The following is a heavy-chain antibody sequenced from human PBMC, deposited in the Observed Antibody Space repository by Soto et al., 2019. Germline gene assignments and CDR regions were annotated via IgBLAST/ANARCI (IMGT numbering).Heavy chain of an antibody. CDR1: GGSIRRGGYC. D-gene: IGHD2-2*01. Sequence: QVQLQESGPGLVKPPQPLSLTCTVSGGSIRRGGYCWSWNGQHPWKVLEWIGYISHSGTTSYNPSLKTRVTISEDTSKTQFSRKLASVTAADTAVYYCAMVRGNQMLRWFDPWGQGTLGTVS. V-gene: IGHV4-31*03. J-gene: IGHJ5*02. CDR3: AMVRGNQMLRWFDP. CDR2: ISHSGTT.